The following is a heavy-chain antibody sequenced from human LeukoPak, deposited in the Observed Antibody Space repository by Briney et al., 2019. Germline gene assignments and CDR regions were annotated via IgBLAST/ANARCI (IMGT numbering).Heavy chain of an antibody. CDR3: AREDSSGWHDDYFDY. D-gene: IGHD6-19*01. J-gene: IGHJ4*02. Sequence: ASVKVSCKASGGTFSNFSISWVRQAPGQGLEWMGGVIPMFITPDYAQKFQGRVTITADKFTSTVYMELSSLRSEDTAVYYCAREDSSGWHDDYFDYWGQGTLVTVSS. CDR1: GGTFSNFS. CDR2: VIPMFITP. V-gene: IGHV1-69*06.